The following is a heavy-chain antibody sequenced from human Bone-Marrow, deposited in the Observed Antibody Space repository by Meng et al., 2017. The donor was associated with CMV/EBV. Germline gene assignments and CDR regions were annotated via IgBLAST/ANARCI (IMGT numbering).Heavy chain of an antibody. J-gene: IGHJ6*02. CDR3: ARERIAVAGTQYYGMDV. D-gene: IGHD6-19*01. CDR1: GGSFSGYY. V-gene: IGHV4-34*01. Sequence: GSLRRSCAVYGGSFSGYYWSWIRQPPGKGLEWIGEINHSGSTNYNPSLKSRVTISVDTSKNQFSLKLSSVTAADTAVYYCARERIAVAGTQYYGMDVWSQGTTVTVPS. CDR2: INHSGST.